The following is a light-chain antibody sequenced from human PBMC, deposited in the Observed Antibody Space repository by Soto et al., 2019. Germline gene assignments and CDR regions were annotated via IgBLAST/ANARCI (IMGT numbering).Light chain of an antibody. CDR1: QSISSY. CDR3: QQYSSHST. V-gene: IGKV1-39*01. J-gene: IGKJ1*01. CDR2: AAS. Sequence: DIQMTQSPSSLSASVGDRVTITCRASQSISSYLNWYQQKPGKAPKLLIYAASSLQSGVPSRFSGSGSGTEFSLTISSLQPDDFATYYCQQYSSHSTFGQGTKVDI.